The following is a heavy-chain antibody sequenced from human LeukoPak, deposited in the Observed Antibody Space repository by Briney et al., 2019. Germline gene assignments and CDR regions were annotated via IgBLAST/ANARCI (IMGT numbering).Heavy chain of an antibody. CDR1: GFTFSSYG. V-gene: IGHV3-30*03. CDR3: ARDRANYDFWSGYCVFDY. D-gene: IGHD3-3*01. J-gene: IGHJ4*02. CDR2: ISYDGSNK. Sequence: GGSLRLSCAASGFTFSSYGMHWVRQAPGKGLEWVAVISYDGSNKYYADSVKGRFTISRDNSKNTLYLQMNSLRSEDTAVYYCARDRANYDFWSGYCVFDYWGQGTLVTVSS.